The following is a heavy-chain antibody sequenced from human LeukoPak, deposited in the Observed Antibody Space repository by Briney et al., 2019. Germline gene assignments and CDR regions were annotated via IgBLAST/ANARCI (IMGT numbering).Heavy chain of an antibody. CDR1: GFTFSSYG. CDR3: AKDRWAAAGGGFDY. J-gene: IGHJ4*02. V-gene: IGHV3-33*06. D-gene: IGHD6-13*01. Sequence: GGSLRLSCAASGFTFSSYGMHWVRQAPGKGLEWVAVIWYDGSNKYYADSVKGRFTISRDNSKNTLYLQMNSLRAEDTAVYYCAKDRWAAAGGGFDYWGQGTLVTVSS. CDR2: IWYDGSNK.